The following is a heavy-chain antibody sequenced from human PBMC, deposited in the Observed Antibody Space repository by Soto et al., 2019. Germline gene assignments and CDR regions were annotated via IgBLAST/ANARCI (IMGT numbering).Heavy chain of an antibody. CDR1: GGSFSGYY. CDR3: ARGPTVWDAFDI. J-gene: IGHJ3*02. D-gene: IGHD3-16*01. V-gene: IGHV4-34*01. Sequence: SETLSLTCAVYGGSFSGYYLSWIRQPPGKGLEWIGEINHSGSTNYNPSLKSRVTISVDTSKNQFSLKLSSVTAADTAVYYCARGPTVWDAFDIWGQGTMVTV. CDR2: INHSGST.